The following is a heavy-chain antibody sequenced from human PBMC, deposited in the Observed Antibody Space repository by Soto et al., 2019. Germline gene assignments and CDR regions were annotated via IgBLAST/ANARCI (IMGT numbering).Heavy chain of an antibody. CDR1: GFTFSSYG. J-gene: IGHJ6*02. V-gene: IGHV3-33*01. D-gene: IGHD3-3*01. Sequence: PGGSLRLSCAASGFTFSSYGMHWVRQAPGKGLEWVAVIWYDGSNKYYADSVKGRVTISRDNSKNTLYLQMNSLRAEDTAVYYCARAGFRASEWLYYYYGMDVWGQGTTVTVSS. CDR2: IWYDGSNK. CDR3: ARAGFRASEWLYYYYGMDV.